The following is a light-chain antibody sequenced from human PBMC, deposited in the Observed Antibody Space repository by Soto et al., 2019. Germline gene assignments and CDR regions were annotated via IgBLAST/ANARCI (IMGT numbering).Light chain of an antibody. CDR1: QNINSN. J-gene: IGKJ3*01. V-gene: IGKV3-15*01. CDR3: QQYNNWPPFT. Sequence: EIVMTQSPATLSVSPGERATLSCRASQNINSNLAWYQQKPGQAPRLLIYGAHTRATGIPARFSGSGSGTEFTLTISSLQSEDFAVYYCQQYNNWPPFTFGPGTKVDFK. CDR2: GAH.